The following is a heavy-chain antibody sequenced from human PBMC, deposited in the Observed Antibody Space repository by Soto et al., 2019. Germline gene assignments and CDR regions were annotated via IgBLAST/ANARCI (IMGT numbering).Heavy chain of an antibody. CDR1: GFTFSSYG. D-gene: IGHD1-26*01. J-gene: IGHJ4*02. Sequence: QVQLVESGGGVVQPGRSLRLSCAASGFTFSSYGMHWVRQAPGKGLEWVAVIWYDGSNKNYADSVKGRFTISRDNSKNTLYLKMNGLRPEDTAVYYWAREVSVAGPTSGDFGGQETLVTVSS. CDR3: AREVSVAGPTSGDF. CDR2: IWYDGSNK. V-gene: IGHV3-33*01.